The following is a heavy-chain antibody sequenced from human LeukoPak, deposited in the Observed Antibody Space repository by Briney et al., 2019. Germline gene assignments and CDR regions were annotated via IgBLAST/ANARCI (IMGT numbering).Heavy chain of an antibody. J-gene: IGHJ4*02. Sequence: GGSLRLPCAASGFTFNYFWMNWVRQVPGKGLVWVPGINNDGTATYSADSVKGRFTISRDNAKHTVYLQMNGLRAEGTTVYYCATVSEYWGQGTLVTVAS. CDR3: ATVSEY. CDR1: GFTFNYFW. CDR2: INNDGTAT. V-gene: IGHV3-74*01.